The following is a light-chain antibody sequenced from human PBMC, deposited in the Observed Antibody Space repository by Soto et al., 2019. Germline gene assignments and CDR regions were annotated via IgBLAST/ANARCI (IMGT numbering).Light chain of an antibody. CDR3: CSYTTITSYV. CDR2: GVN. V-gene: IGLV2-14*03. Sequence: QSVLTQPASVSGSPGQSITISCTGTVSDVGGYDSVSWYQQHPGRAPKLIIYGVNNRPSGVSNRFSASKSADTASLTISGLQAEDEANYYCCSYTTITSYVFGTGTKVTVL. J-gene: IGLJ1*01. CDR1: VSDVGGYDS.